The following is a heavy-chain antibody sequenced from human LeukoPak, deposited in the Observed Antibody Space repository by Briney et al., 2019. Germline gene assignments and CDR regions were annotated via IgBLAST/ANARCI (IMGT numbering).Heavy chain of an antibody. CDR1: GYTFTGYY. CDR2: INPNSGDT. CDR3: AIASDWYYFDH. Sequence: ASVKVSCKASGYTFTGYYIHWVRQAPGQGLEWMGWINPNSGDTNSAQKFQGRVTMTRDTSISTAYMELSRLKSDDTAVYYCAIASDWYYFDHWGQGTLVTVSS. V-gene: IGHV1-2*02. D-gene: IGHD6-19*01. J-gene: IGHJ4*02.